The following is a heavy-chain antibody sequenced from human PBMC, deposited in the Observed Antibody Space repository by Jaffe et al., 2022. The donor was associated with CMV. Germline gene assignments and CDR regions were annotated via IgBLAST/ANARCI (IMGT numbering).Heavy chain of an antibody. CDR3: AKDGRGYNFGLFDY. J-gene: IGHJ4*02. Sequence: EVQLVESGGGSVQPGGSLRLSCAASGFTFNTYAMTWVRQAPGKGLDWVAGISDRGESTYYADSVQGRFTISRDNSKNTLYLQMNTLRAEDTAVYYCAKDGRGYNFGLFDYWGQGALVTVSS. V-gene: IGHV3-23*04. D-gene: IGHD1-1*01. CDR2: ISDRGEST. CDR1: GFTFNTYA.